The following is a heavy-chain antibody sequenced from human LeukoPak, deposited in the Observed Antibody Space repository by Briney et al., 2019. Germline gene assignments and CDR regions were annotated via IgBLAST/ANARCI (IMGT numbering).Heavy chain of an antibody. J-gene: IGHJ4*02. CDR1: GGSISRDY. D-gene: IGHD3-10*01. CDR3: VGDYYGSGNYYKH. CDR2: IHYSGST. Sequence: SETLSLTCTVSGGSISRDYWSWIRQSPGKGLEWIGFIHYSGSTNYNPSLKSRVTISIDTSENQFSLKLSSVTAADTAVYYCVGDYYGSGNYYKHWGQGTLVTVSS. V-gene: IGHV4-59*01.